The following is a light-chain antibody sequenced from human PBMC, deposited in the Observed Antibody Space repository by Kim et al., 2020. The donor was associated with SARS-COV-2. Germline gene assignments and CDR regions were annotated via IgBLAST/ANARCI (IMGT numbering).Light chain of an antibody. CDR3: QQYYDTPYT. CDR2: WAS. CDR1: QSVLYSSKNNDY. V-gene: IGKV4-1*01. Sequence: DIVMTQSPDSLAVSLGERVTINCKSSQSVLYSSKNNDYLAWYQQKPGQPPKLLIYWASTRESGVPDRFRGSGSGTDFTLTISSLQAADVAVYYCQQYYDTPYTFGQGTKLEI. J-gene: IGKJ2*01.